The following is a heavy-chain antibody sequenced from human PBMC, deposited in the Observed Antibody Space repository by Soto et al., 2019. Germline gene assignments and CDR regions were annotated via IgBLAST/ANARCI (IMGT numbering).Heavy chain of an antibody. CDR2: ISPLIGGA. J-gene: IGHJ4*02. D-gene: IGHD1-7*01. V-gene: IGHV1-2*02. Sequence: QVQLVQSGAEVKKPGASVKVSCKASGYTFTGHYIHWVRQAPGQGPEWMGEISPLIGGAKYAQKFQGRVTMTSDTSITTVYMELTNLSPDDTAVYYCGRGRSGELVVFYWGQGTLVRVSS. CDR1: GYTFTGHY. CDR3: GRGRSGELVVFY.